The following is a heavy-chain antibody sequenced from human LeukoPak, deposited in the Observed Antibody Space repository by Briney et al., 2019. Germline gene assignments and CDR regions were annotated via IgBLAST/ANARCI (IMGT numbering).Heavy chain of an antibody. D-gene: IGHD5-12*01. CDR1: GGSISSGDYC. CDR2: IYYTGST. Sequence: SETLSLTCTVSGGSISSGDYCWSWIRQPPGKGLEWIGYIYYTGSTYYNPSLKSRVTISVDTSKNQFSLRLSSVTAADTAMYYCARAGYSGYDFNFDYWGQGTLVTVSS. CDR3: ARAGYSGYDFNFDY. V-gene: IGHV4-30-4*01. J-gene: IGHJ4*02.